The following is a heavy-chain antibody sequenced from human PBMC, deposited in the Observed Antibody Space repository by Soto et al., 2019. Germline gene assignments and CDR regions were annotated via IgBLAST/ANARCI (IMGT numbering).Heavy chain of an antibody. V-gene: IGHV4-59*01. Sequence: SETLSLTCTVSGGSISSYYWSWIRQPPGKGLEWIGYIYYSGSTNYNPSLESRVTISVDTSKNQFSLKLSSVTAADTAVYYCARVLVFGRGTVYYGMDVWGRGTTVPGSS. CDR1: GGSISSYY. J-gene: IGHJ6*02. CDR2: IYYSGST. D-gene: IGHD3-3*01. CDR3: ARVLVFGRGTVYYGMDV.